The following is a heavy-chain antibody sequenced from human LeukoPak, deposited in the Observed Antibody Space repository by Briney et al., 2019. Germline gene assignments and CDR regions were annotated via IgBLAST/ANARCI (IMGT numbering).Heavy chain of an antibody. V-gene: IGHV1-8*01. CDR3: ARDLFLTGDIVATTGDY. CDR1: GYTFTSYD. Sequence: GASVKVSCKASGYTFTSYDINWVRQATGQGLEWMGWMNPNSGNTGYAQKFQGRVTMTRNTSISTAYMELSSLRSEDTAVYYCARDLFLTGDIVATTGDYWGQGTLVTVSS. J-gene: IGHJ4*02. CDR2: MNPNSGNT. D-gene: IGHD5-12*01.